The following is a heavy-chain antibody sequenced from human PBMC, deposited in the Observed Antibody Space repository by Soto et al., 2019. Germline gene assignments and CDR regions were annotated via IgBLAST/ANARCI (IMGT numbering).Heavy chain of an antibody. J-gene: IGHJ5*02. Sequence: SGTTLVNPTQTLTLTCTFSGFSLTTSGVGVAWIRQPPGKALEWLALIYWNDDKRYSPSLKSRLTITKDTSKNQVVLTMTNMDPVDTATYFCAQDKLDRGANWFDPWGQGTLVTVSS. CDR3: AQDKLDRGANWFDP. CDR1: GFSLTTSGVG. V-gene: IGHV2-5*01. CDR2: IYWNDDK. D-gene: IGHD6-6*01.